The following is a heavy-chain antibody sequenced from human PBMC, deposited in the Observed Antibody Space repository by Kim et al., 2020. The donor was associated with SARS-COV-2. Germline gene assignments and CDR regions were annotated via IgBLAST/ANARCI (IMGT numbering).Heavy chain of an antibody. V-gene: IGHV4-38-2*02. CDR3: ARLGWGGSSWYRGLDY. D-gene: IGHD6-13*01. Sequence: SETLSLTCTVSGYSISSGYYWGWIRQPPGKGLEWIGSIYHSGSTYYNPSLKSRVTISVDTSKNQFSLKLSSVTAADTAVYYCARLGWGGSSWYRGLDYWGQGTLVTVSS. J-gene: IGHJ4*02. CDR2: IYHSGST. CDR1: GYSISSGYY.